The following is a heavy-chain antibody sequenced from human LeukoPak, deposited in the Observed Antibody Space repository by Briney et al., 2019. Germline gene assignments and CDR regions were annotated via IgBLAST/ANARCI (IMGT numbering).Heavy chain of an antibody. J-gene: IGHJ4*02. CDR2: MNPNSGNT. V-gene: IGHV1-8*02. CDR3: ARNRVVVDY. CDR1: GYTFTSYG. Sequence: ASVKVSCKPSGYTFTSYGISWVRQATGQGLEWMGWMNPNSGNTGYAQKFQGRVTMTRNTSISTAYMELSSLRSEDTAVYYCARNRVVVDYWGQGTLVTVSS. D-gene: IGHD3-22*01.